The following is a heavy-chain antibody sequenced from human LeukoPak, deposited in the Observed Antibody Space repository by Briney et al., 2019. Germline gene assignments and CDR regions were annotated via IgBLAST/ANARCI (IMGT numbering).Heavy chain of an antibody. Sequence: GGSLRLSCAASGFTFSKYAMSWVRQAPGKGLEWVSAIGGSGGRTFYADSVKGRFTISRDNSKNTLYLQMNSLRAEDTAVYYCAKDGDIVVVVVYDYWGQGTLVTVSS. V-gene: IGHV3-23*01. CDR2: IGGSGGRT. CDR1: GFTFSKYA. D-gene: IGHD2-15*01. J-gene: IGHJ4*02. CDR3: AKDGDIVVVVVYDY.